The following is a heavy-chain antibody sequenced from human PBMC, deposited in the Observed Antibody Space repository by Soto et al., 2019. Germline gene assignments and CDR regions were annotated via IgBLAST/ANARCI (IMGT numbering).Heavy chain of an antibody. D-gene: IGHD3-16*02. V-gene: IGHV5-51*01. Sequence: GESLKISCKGSGYSFTSYWIGWVRQMPWKGLEWMGIIYPGDSDTRYSPSFQGQVTISADKSISTAYLQWSSLKASDTAMYYCARLIAPADDYYYYYGMDVWGQGTTVTVSS. J-gene: IGHJ6*02. CDR3: ARLIAPADDYYYYYGMDV. CDR2: IYPGDSDT. CDR1: GYSFTSYW.